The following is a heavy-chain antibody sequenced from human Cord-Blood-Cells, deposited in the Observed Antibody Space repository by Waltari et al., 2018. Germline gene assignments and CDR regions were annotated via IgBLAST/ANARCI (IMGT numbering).Heavy chain of an antibody. CDR1: GGSFSGYY. V-gene: IGHV4-34*01. CDR2: INHSGST. J-gene: IGHJ4*02. CDR3: ARGLSITMVRGVNRGYFDY. D-gene: IGHD3-10*01. Sequence: QVQLQQWGAGLLKPSETLSCTCAVYGGSFSGYYWSWIRQPPGKGLEWIGEINHSGSTNYNPSLKSRVTISVDTSKNQFSLKLSSVTAADTAVYYCARGLSITMVRGVNRGYFDYWGQGTLVTVSS.